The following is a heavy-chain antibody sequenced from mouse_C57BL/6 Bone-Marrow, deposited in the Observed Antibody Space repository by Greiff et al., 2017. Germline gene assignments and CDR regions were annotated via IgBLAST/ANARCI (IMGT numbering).Heavy chain of an antibody. V-gene: IGHV14-4*01. CDR3: TTVEWLRRGYFDV. Sequence: EVQLQQSGAELVRPGASVKLSCTASGFNIKDDYMHWVKQRPEQGLEWIGWLDPENGDTEYASKFQGKATITADTSSNTAYLQLSSLTSEDTAVYYCTTVEWLRRGYFDVWGTGTTVTVSS. J-gene: IGHJ1*03. D-gene: IGHD2-2*01. CDR1: GFNIKDDY. CDR2: LDPENGDT.